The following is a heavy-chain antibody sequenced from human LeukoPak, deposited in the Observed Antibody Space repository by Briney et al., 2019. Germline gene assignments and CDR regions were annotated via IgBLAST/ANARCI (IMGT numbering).Heavy chain of an antibody. CDR3: ARVRHITIFGVVGDAFDI. CDR1: GFTFSSYS. J-gene: IGHJ3*02. V-gene: IGHV3-48*01. D-gene: IGHD3-3*01. CDR2: ISSSSSTI. Sequence: HSGGSLRLSCAASGFTFSSYSMNWVRQAPGKGLEWVSYISSSSSTIYYADSVKGRFTISRDNAKNSLYLQMNSLRAEDTAVYYCARVRHITIFGVVGDAFDIWGQGTVVTVSS.